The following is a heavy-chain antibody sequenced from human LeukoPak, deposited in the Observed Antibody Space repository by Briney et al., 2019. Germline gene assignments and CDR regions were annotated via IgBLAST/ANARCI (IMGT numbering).Heavy chain of an antibody. CDR1: GYSISSGYY. V-gene: IGHV4-61*01. Sequence: SETLPLTCTVSGYSISSGYYWGWIRQPPGKGLEWIGYIYYSGSTNYNPSLKSRVTISVDTSKNQFSLKLSSVTAADTAVYYCARGYSSSWYDYWGQGTLVTVSS. CDR2: IYYSGST. CDR3: ARGYSSSWYDY. D-gene: IGHD6-13*01. J-gene: IGHJ4*02.